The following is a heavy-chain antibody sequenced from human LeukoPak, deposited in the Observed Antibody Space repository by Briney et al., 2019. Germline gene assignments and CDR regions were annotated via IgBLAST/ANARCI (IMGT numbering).Heavy chain of an antibody. CDR2: ISGSGGST. CDR1: GFTFSSYA. Sequence: GGSLRLSCAASGFTFSSYAMSWVRQAPGKGLEWVSAISGSGGSTYYADSVKGRFTISRDNSKNPLYLQMNSLRAEDTAVYYCAKDPMAIAVAGTDYWGQGTLVTVSS. V-gene: IGHV3-23*01. J-gene: IGHJ4*02. D-gene: IGHD6-19*01. CDR3: AKDPMAIAVAGTDY.